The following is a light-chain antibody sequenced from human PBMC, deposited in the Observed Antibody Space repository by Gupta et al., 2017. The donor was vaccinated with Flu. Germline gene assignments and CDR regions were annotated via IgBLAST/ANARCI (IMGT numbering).Light chain of an antibody. CDR2: RNN. CDR1: THNVRNEG. Sequence: NTHNVRNEGVAWLQLHQGHPPQLLSYRNNSRPSGISERISASRSENTASLTITGLQPEDEADYRCSAWDRTLNAWVFGSGTELTVL. J-gene: IGLJ3*02. V-gene: IGLV10-54*04. CDR3: SAWDRTLNAWV.